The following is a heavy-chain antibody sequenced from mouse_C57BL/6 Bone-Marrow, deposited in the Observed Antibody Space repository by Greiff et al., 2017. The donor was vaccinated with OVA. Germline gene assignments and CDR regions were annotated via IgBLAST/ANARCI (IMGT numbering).Heavy chain of an antibody. D-gene: IGHD1-1*01. CDR2: IHPNSGST. Sequence: VQLQQPGAELVKPGASVKLSCKASGYTFTSYWMHWVKQRPGQGLEWIGMIHPNSGSTNYNEKFKSKATLPVDKSSSTAYMQLSSLTSEDAAVYYCARPRPITTVVANAMDYWGQGTSVTVSS. CDR3: ARPRPITTVVANAMDY. V-gene: IGHV1-64*01. J-gene: IGHJ4*01. CDR1: GYTFTSYW.